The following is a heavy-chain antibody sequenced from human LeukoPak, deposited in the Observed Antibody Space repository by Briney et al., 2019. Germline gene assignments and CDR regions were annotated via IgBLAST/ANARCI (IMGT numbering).Heavy chain of an antibody. CDR2: ISSSSSYI. CDR3: ARDQGYSSGCDY. V-gene: IGHV3-21*01. Sequence: KAGGSLRLSCAASGFTFSSYSMNWVRQAPGKGLEWVSSISSSSSYIYYADSVKGRFTISRDNAKNSLYLQMNSLRAEDTAVYYCARDQGYSSGCDYWGQETLVTVSS. J-gene: IGHJ4*02. CDR1: GFTFSSYS. D-gene: IGHD6-19*01.